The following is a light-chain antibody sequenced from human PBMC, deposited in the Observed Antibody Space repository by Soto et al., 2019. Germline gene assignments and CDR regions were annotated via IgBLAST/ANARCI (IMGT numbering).Light chain of an antibody. CDR1: QSVSSSY. V-gene: IGKV3-20*01. J-gene: IGKJ2*01. Sequence: DIVLTQSPGTLSLSPGERATLSCRASQSVSSSYLAWYQQKPGQPPRLLIYGASSRATGSPDRFSGSGSGRDFTLTISRLEPEDFAVYYCQQYGSSPPYTFGQGTKLEIK. CDR3: QQYGSSPPYT. CDR2: GAS.